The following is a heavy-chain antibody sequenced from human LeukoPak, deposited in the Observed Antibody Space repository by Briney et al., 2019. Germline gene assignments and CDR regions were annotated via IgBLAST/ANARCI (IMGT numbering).Heavy chain of an antibody. CDR3: AREDRSSWEYYYYYYYMDV. CDR2: ISSSSSYI. D-gene: IGHD6-13*01. CDR1: GFTFSSYS. V-gene: IGHV3-21*01. Sequence: PGGSLRLSCAASGFTFSSYSTNWVRQAPGKGLEWVSSISSSSSYIYYADSVKGRFTISRDNAKSSLYLQMNSLRAEDTAVYYCAREDRSSWEYYYYYYYMDVWGKGTTVTVSS. J-gene: IGHJ6*03.